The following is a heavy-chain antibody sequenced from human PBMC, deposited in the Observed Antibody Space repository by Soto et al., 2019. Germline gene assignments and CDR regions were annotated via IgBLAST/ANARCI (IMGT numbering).Heavy chain of an antibody. CDR1: GGTFSSYA. CDR3: ARDSRTGTTRVAFDI. CDR2: IIPIFGTA. Sequence: ASVKVSCKASGGTFSSYAISWVRQAPGQGLEWMGGIIPIFGTANYAQKFQGRVTITADESTSTAYMELSSLRSGDTAVYYCARDSRTGTTRVAFDIWGHGTMVTVSS. D-gene: IGHD1-7*01. J-gene: IGHJ3*02. V-gene: IGHV1-69*13.